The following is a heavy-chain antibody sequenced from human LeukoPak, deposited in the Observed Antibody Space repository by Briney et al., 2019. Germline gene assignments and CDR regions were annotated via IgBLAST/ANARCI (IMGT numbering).Heavy chain of an antibody. CDR3: AKEVGPDLGV. Sequence: GGSLRLSRAASGFTFRNYAIHWVRQSPGKGLEWVAVIWYDGSERYYADSVKGRFAISRDNSRNTAFLQMNSLRADDSALYYCAKEVGPDLGVWGQGTLVTVSS. D-gene: IGHD1-26*01. CDR2: IWYDGSER. J-gene: IGHJ1*01. CDR1: GFTFRNYA. V-gene: IGHV3-33*06.